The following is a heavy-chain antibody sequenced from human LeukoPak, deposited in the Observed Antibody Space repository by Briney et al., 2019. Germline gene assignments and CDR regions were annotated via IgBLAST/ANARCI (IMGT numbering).Heavy chain of an antibody. D-gene: IGHD1-26*01. J-gene: IGHJ3*02. CDR2: INPNSSGT. CDR3: AKERSGSYYHDAFDI. V-gene: IGHV1-2*04. CDR1: GYTFTSYA. Sequence: ASVKVSCKASGYTFTSYAMNWVRQAPGQGLEWMGWINPNSSGTNYAQKFQGWVTMTRDTSISTAYMELSRLRSDDTAVYYCAKERSGSYYHDAFDIWGQGTMVTVSS.